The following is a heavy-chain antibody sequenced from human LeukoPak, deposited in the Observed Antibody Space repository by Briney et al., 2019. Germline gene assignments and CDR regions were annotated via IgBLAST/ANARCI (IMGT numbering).Heavy chain of an antibody. V-gene: IGHV3-23*01. CDR2: ISASGVMT. CDR1: GFTFTNYA. CDR3: AVYGGNSGIDY. D-gene: IGHD4-23*01. Sequence: SGGSLRLSCAASGFTFTNYAMTWVRQAPGKGLEWVSSISASGVMTYYADSVKGRFTISRDNAKNSLYLQMNSLRAEDTAVYYCAVYGGNSGIDYWGQGTLVTVSS. J-gene: IGHJ4*02.